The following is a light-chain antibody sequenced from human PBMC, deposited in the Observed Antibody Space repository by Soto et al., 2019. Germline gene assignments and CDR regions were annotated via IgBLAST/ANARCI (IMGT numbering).Light chain of an antibody. CDR3: QQRERWPLT. V-gene: IGKV3-11*01. Sequence: EIVSTQSPGTLSLSPGERATLSCRANQTISNYLAWYQQKPGQVPRLLIYDASKRATGIPARFSGSGSGTDFTLTISSLEPEDFAIYYCQQRERWPLTFGGGTKVDIK. CDR1: QTISNY. J-gene: IGKJ4*01. CDR2: DAS.